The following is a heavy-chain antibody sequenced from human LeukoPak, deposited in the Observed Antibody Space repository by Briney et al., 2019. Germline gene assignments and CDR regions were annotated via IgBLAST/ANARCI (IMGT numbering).Heavy chain of an antibody. Sequence: GGFLRLSCAASGFTFRSYAIYWVRQAPGKGLEWVASIKYDESERHHVDSVEGRFTISRDNAKNSLYLQMNSLRAEETAVYFCTRVTTNGYFEYWGQGTLVTVSS. D-gene: IGHD1-1*01. CDR1: GFTFRSYA. V-gene: IGHV3-7*04. CDR2: IKYDESER. CDR3: TRVTTNGYFEY. J-gene: IGHJ4*02.